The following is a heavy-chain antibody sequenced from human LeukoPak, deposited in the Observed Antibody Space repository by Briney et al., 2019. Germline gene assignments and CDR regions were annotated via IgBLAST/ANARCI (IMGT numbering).Heavy chain of an antibody. V-gene: IGHV1-69*06. CDR2: IIPIFGTA. Sequence: SVKVSCKASGGTFSSYAISWVRQAPGQGLEWMGGIIPIFGTANYAQKFQGRVTITADKSTSTAYMELSSLRSEDTAVYYCARSRNRAAAPYYFDYWGQGTLVTVSS. CDR1: GGTFSSYA. J-gene: IGHJ4*02. D-gene: IGHD6-13*01. CDR3: ARSRNRAAAPYYFDY.